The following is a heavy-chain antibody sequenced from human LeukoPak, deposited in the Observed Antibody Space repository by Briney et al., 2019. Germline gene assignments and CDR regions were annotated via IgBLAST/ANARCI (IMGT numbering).Heavy chain of an antibody. CDR1: GYTFTNYG. CDR3: ARDSRITMIVVADPADY. CDR2: ISAYNGNT. Sequence: GASVKVSCKASGYTFTNYGISWVRQAPGQGLEWMGWISAYNGNTNYAQKLQGRVTMTTDTSTSTAYVELRSLRSDDTAVYYCARDSRITMIVVADPADYWGQGTLVTVSS. V-gene: IGHV1-18*01. J-gene: IGHJ4*02. D-gene: IGHD3-22*01.